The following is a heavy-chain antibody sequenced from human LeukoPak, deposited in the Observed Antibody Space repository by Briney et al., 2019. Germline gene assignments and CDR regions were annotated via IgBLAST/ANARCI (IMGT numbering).Heavy chain of an antibody. CDR2: IYTSGST. V-gene: IGHV4-61*02. J-gene: IGHJ6*03. CDR1: GGSISSGSYY. D-gene: IGHD1-14*01. Sequence: SETLSLTCTVSGGSISSGSYYWSWVRQPARKGLEWIGRIYTSGSTNYNPSLKSRVTISVDTSKNQFSLKLSSVTAADTAVYYCARGLAASRNYYYYYYMDVWGKGTTVTVSS. CDR3: ARGLAASRNYYYYYYMDV.